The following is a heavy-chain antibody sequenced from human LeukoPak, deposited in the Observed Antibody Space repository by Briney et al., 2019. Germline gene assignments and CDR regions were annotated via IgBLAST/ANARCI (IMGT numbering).Heavy chain of an antibody. CDR2: IYYSGST. CDR1: GFTFSDYY. V-gene: IGHV4-38-2*02. J-gene: IGHJ4*02. D-gene: IGHD3-22*01. Sequence: GSLRLSCAASGFTFSDYYMSWIRQPPGKGLEWIGSIYYSGSTYYNPSLKSRVTISVDTSKNQFSLKLSSVTAADTAVYYCARDRGEDYYDSSGYLYFDYWGQGTLVTVSS. CDR3: ARDRGEDYYDSSGYLYFDY.